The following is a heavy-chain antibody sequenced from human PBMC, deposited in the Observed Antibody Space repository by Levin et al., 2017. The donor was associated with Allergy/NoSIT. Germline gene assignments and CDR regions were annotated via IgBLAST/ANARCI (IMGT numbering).Heavy chain of an antibody. J-gene: IGHJ6*02. V-gene: IGHV3-7*01. D-gene: IGHD6-19*01. CDR1: GFTFTTFW. Sequence: PGESLKISCAASGFTFTTFWMTWVRQAPGKGLEWVANIKQDGSETYYLEKGRFSISRDNGKNSVYLQMNSLRVDDTAVYYCAREEGWGYHFGMDVWGQGTTVTVSS. CDR3: AREEGWGYHFGMDV. CDR2: IKQDGSET.